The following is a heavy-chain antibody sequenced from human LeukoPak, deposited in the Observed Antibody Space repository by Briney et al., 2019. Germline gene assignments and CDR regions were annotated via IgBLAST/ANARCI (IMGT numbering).Heavy chain of an antibody. CDR2: INHSGST. J-gene: IGHJ4*02. CDR1: GGSFSGYY. D-gene: IGHD1-26*01. V-gene: IGHV4-34*01. Sequence: PSETLSLTCAVYGGSFSGYYWSWIRQPPGKGLEWIGEINHSGSTNYNPSLKSRVTISVDTSKNQFSLKLSSVTAADTAVYYCARGRGGSYYRGIAYFDYWGQGTLVTVSS. CDR3: ARGRGGSYYRGIAYFDY.